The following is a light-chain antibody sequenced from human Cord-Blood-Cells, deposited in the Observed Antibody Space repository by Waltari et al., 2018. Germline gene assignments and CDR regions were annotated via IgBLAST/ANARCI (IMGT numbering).Light chain of an antibody. J-gene: IGKJ1*01. CDR3: QQYGSSAWT. V-gene: IGKV3-20*01. CDR1: QSVSSSY. CDR2: GAS. Sequence: EIVLTQSHGTLSLSPGERATLSCRASQSVSSSYLAWYQQKPGQTPRLLIYGASSRATGIPDRFSGSGSGTDFTLTISRLEPEDFAVYYCQQYGSSAWTFGQGTKVEIK.